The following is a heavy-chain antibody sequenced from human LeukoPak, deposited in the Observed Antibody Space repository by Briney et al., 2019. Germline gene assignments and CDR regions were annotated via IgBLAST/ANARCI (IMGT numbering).Heavy chain of an antibody. CDR3: QHYYYGSGSYSFFDY. J-gene: IGHJ4*02. V-gene: IGHV4-31*09. CDR1: GGSISSSDYY. Sequence: PSETLSLTCTVSGGSISSSDYYWSWIRQHPGKGLEWIGYIYYTGSTYYNPSLKSPVSMSVDTSKNQFSLKLSSVTAADTAVYYCQHYYYGSGSYSFFDYWGQGTLVTVSS. CDR2: IYYTGST. D-gene: IGHD3-10*01.